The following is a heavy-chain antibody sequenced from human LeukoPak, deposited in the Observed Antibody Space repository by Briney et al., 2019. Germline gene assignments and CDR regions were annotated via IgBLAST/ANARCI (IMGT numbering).Heavy chain of an antibody. CDR2: ISGGGGNT. CDR3: AREGHTSGFCGAFDI. Sequence: GGSLRLSCAASGFTFSSYAMSWVRQAPGKGLEWVSDISGGGGNTYYADSVKGRFTISRDNSKNTVYLHMTSLRPEDTAVYFCAREGHTSGFCGAFDIWGQGTTVTISS. J-gene: IGHJ3*02. CDR1: GFTFSSYA. V-gene: IGHV3-23*01. D-gene: IGHD5-12*01.